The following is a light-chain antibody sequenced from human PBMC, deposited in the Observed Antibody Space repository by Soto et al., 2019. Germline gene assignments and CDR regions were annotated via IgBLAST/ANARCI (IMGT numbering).Light chain of an antibody. J-gene: IGKJ4*01. CDR2: AAS. CDR3: QHVQNIHRT. V-gene: IGKV1-12*01. CDR1: QGIGSW. Sequence: DIQMTQSPSSVSASVGDRVTITCRASQGIGSWLAWYQQKPGKPPKLLIYAASSLQSGVPSRFSGSGSGTDFTLTISSLKPEAFATYYCQHVQNIHRTFGGGTKVEIK.